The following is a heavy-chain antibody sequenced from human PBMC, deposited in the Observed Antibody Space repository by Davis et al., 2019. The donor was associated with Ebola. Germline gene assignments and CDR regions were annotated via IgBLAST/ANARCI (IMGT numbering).Heavy chain of an antibody. CDR3: AKDRTMDTGTFKEYYFDH. D-gene: IGHD5-18*01. CDR1: GFNFEIYA. V-gene: IGHV3-9*01. CDR2: ISWNSKSI. J-gene: IGHJ4*02. Sequence: SLKISCVASGFNFEIYAMHWVRQAPGKGLEWVSSISWNSKSIGYADSVRGRFTISRDNAKNSLYLQMSNLTAEDTALYYCAKDRTMDTGTFKEYYFDHWGQGALVTVSS.